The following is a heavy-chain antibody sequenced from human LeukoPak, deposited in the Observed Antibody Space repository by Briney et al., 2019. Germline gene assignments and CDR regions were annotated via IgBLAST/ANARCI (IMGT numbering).Heavy chain of an antibody. CDR3: ARERLVATAHDYYYYGMDV. CDR1: GYTFTSYG. CDR2: ISAYNGNT. D-gene: IGHD5-12*01. V-gene: IGHV1-18*01. J-gene: IGHJ6*02. Sequence: ASVNVSCKASGYTFTSYGIIWVRQAPGQGLECMGWISAYNGNTNYAQKLQGRVTMTTDTSTSTAYMELRSLRSDDTAVYYCARERLVATAHDYYYYGMDVWGQGTTVTVSS.